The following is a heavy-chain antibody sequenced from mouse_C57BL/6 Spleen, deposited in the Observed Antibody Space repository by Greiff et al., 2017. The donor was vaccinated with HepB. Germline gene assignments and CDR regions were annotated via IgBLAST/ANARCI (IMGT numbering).Heavy chain of an antibody. J-gene: IGHJ3*01. CDR3: ARREGYYSKAWFAY. Sequence: QVQLQQPGAELVRPGTSVKLSCKASGYTFTSYWMHWVKQRPGQGLEWIGVIDPSDSYTNYNQKFKGKATLTVDTSSSPAYMQLSSLTSEDSAVYYCARREGYYSKAWFAYWGQGTLVTVSA. V-gene: IGHV1-59*01. D-gene: IGHD2-5*01. CDR2: IDPSDSYT. CDR1: GYTFTSYW.